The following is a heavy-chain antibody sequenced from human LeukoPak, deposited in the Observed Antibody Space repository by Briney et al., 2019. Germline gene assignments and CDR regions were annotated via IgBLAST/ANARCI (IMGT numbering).Heavy chain of an antibody. CDR1: GGSISSGSYY. D-gene: IGHD5-24*01. CDR2: IYTSGST. V-gene: IGHV4-61*02. Sequence: SETLSLTCTVSGGSISSGSYYWSWIRQPAGKGLEWIGRIYTSGSTNYNPSLKSRVTISVDRSKNQFSLKLSSVTAADTAVYYCARGRRIPTDYWGQGTLVTVSS. J-gene: IGHJ4*02. CDR3: ARGRRIPTDY.